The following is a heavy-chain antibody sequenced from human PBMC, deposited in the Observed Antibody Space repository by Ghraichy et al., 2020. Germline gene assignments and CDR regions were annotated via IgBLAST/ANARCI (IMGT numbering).Heavy chain of an antibody. Sequence: GESLNNSCAASGFTFSSYSMSWVRQTPEKGLEWVSAIIGSGATSYYADSVKGRFTISRDNPKNTLYLQMNSLRAEDTAVYYCAKIPGYFDYWGQGTLVTVAS. CDR2: IIGSGATS. CDR3: AKIPGYFDY. V-gene: IGHV3-23*01. J-gene: IGHJ4*02. CDR1: GFTFSSYS.